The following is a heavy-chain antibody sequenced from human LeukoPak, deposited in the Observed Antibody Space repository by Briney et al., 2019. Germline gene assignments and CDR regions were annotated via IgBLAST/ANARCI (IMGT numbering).Heavy chain of an antibody. D-gene: IGHD2-2*01. J-gene: IGHJ4*02. V-gene: IGHV3-21*04. CDR3: AKLGCTGTICYANY. Sequence: GGSLRLSCAASGFTFSSYSMKWVRQAPGKGLEWVSSISSSSSYIHYADSAKGRFTISRDNSKNTLYLQMYSLRAEDTALYYCAKLGCTGTICYANYWGQGTLVTVSS. CDR2: ISSSSSYI. CDR1: GFTFSSYS.